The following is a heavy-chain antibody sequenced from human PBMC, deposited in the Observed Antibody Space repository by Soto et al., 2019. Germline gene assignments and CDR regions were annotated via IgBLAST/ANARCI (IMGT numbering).Heavy chain of an antibody. D-gene: IGHD4-17*01. Sequence: GGSLRLSCAASGFTFSSYSMNWVRQAPGKGLEWVSYISSSSSTIYYADSVKGRFTISRDNSKNTLYLQMNSLRAEDTAVYYCARSGPYGDYDYWGQGTLVTVSS. V-gene: IGHV3-48*01. CDR1: GFTFSSYS. CDR2: ISSSSSTI. J-gene: IGHJ4*02. CDR3: ARSGPYGDYDY.